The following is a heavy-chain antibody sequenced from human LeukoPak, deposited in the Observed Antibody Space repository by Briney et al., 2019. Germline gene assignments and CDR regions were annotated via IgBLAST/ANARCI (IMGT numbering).Heavy chain of an antibody. V-gene: IGHV1-18*01. CDR1: GYTFTSYG. CDR3: AKLGIGSTTRAWFDP. J-gene: IGHJ5*02. D-gene: IGHD1-26*01. CDR2: ISAYNGNT. Sequence: ASVKVSCKASGYTFTSYGISWVRQAPGQGLEWMGWISAYNGNTNYAQKFQGSVTLTRDTSINTAYMELSRLRSDDTAVYYCAKLGIGSTTRAWFDPWGQGTLVTVSS.